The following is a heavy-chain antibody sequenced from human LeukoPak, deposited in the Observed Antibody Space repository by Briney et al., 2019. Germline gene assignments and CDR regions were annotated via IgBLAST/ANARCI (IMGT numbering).Heavy chain of an antibody. D-gene: IGHD5-24*01. V-gene: IGHV4-39*01. CDR3: ARHEEEDGYNAKTFDF. CDR1: GVCISSSNNF. J-gene: IGHJ4*02. CDR2: MHYRGTT. Sequence: SETLSLNCTVSGVCISSSNNFWGWIRQPPGKVLEWIGSMHYRGTTYYIPSLNSRVTISVDTSKNQFPLKLSSVPAADTAVYCCARHEEEDGYNAKTFDFWGQGTLVTVSS.